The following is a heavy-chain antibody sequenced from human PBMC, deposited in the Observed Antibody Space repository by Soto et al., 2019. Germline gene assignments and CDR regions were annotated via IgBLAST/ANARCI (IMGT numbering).Heavy chain of an antibody. V-gene: IGHV4-34*01. Sequence: QVQLQQWGAGLLKPSETLSLTCAVYGGSFSGYYWSWIRQPPGKGLEWIGEINHSGSTNYNPSLKSRVTISVDTSKNQFSLKLSSVTAADTAVYYCARNPVRGGNSFPWSYYYYGMDVWGQGTTVTVSS. CDR1: GGSFSGYY. CDR2: INHSGST. CDR3: ARNPVRGGNSFPWSYYYYGMDV. D-gene: IGHD2-21*02. J-gene: IGHJ6*02.